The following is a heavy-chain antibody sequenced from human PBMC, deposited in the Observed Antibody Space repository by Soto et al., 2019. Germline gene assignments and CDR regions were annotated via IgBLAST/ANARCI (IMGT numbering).Heavy chain of an antibody. CDR3: AKDIGNYDFWSGYFGY. J-gene: IGHJ4*02. CDR2: ISSSSSYT. Sequence: GGSLRLSCAASGFTFSDYYMGWIRQAPGKGLEWVSYISSSSSYTNYADSVKGRFTISRDNAKNSLYLQMNSLRAEDTAVYYCAKDIGNYDFWSGYFGYWGQGTLVTVSS. V-gene: IGHV3-11*06. D-gene: IGHD3-3*01. CDR1: GFTFSDYY.